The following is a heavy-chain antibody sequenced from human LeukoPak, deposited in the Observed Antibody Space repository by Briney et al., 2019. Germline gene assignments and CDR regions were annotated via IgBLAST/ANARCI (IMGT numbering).Heavy chain of an antibody. V-gene: IGHV4-38-2*02. CDR3: ARDNSVGDNAWWFDP. D-gene: IGHD1-26*01. Sequence: SETLSLTCTVSGYSISTGYYWAWIRQPPGKGLEWIGAFYHGGSTYYNPSLKSRVTISVDTSKNQFSLNLTSVTAADTAIYYCARDNSVGDNAWWFDPWGQGTLVTVSS. J-gene: IGHJ5*02. CDR1: GYSISTGYY. CDR2: FYHGGST.